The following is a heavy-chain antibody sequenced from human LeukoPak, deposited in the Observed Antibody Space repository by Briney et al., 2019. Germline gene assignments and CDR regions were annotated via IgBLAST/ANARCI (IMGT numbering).Heavy chain of an antibody. J-gene: IGHJ4*02. CDR3: ARSLYHYDSSGSPDGY. Sequence: EASVKVSCKASGGTFSSYAISWVRQAPGQGLEWMGGIIPIFGTANYAQKFQGRVTITADESTSTAYMELSSLRSEDTAVYYCARSLYHYDSSGSPDGYWGQGTLVTVSS. D-gene: IGHD3-22*01. CDR2: IIPIFGTA. CDR1: GGTFSSYA. V-gene: IGHV1-69*13.